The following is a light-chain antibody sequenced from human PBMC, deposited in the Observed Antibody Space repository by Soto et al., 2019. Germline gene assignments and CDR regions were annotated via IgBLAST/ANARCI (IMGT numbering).Light chain of an antibody. J-gene: IGLJ1*01. CDR2: DVS. V-gene: IGLV2-11*01. CDR1: SSDVGGYKY. CDR3: CSYTGSYTLV. Sequence: QSVLTQPRSVAGSPGQSVTISCAGTSSDVGGYKYVSWYQQHPGKDPKVMIYDVSKRPSGVPDRFSGSKSGNTASLTISGLQAEDEADYYCCSYTGSYTLVFGTGTKVTVL.